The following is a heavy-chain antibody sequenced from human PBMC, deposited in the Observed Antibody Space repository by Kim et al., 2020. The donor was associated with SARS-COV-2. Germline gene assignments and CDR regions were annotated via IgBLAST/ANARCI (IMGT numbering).Heavy chain of an antibody. V-gene: IGHV3-48*02. D-gene: IGHD3-16*01. CDR2: ITKSSTTI. CDR3: VRDRMGGAFDI. CDR1: GFTFSAYD. Sequence: GGSLRLSCATSGFTFSAYDMNWVRRAPGKGLEWLSFITKSSTTIYYADSVKGRFTISRDYAKNSLYLQMNSLRDEDTALYYCVRDRMGGAFDIWGQGTMVTVSS. J-gene: IGHJ3*02.